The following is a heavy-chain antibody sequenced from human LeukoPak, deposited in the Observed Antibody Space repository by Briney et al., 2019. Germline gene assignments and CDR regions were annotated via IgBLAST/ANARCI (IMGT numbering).Heavy chain of an antibody. Sequence: ASVKVSCEASGYTFTGYYIHWVRQAPGQGLEWMGWINPNIGVTNYAQKFQDRVTMTRDTSISTAYMDLSSLRSDDTAVYYCATEGGGSYWDWFDTWGQGTLVTVSS. D-gene: IGHD1-26*01. J-gene: IGHJ5*02. CDR2: INPNIGVT. CDR3: ATEGGGSYWDWFDT. CDR1: GYTFTGYY. V-gene: IGHV1-2*02.